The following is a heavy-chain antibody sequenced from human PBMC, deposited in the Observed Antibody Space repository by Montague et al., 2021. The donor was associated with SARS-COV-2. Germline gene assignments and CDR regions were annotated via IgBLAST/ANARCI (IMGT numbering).Heavy chain of an antibody. CDR3: AADYGERDWFDP. V-gene: IGHV4-39*01. CDR2: IYYSGST. Sequence: ETLSLTCTVSGGSISSSSYYWGWIRQPPGKGLEWIGSIYYSGSTYYNPSLKSRVTISVDTSMNQFSLKLSSVTAADTAVYYCAADYGERDWFDPWGQGTLVTVSS. D-gene: IGHD4-17*01. J-gene: IGHJ5*02. CDR1: GGSISSSSYY.